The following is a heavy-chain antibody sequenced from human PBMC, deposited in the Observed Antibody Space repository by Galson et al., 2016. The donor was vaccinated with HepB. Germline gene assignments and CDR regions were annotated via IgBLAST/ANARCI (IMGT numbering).Heavy chain of an antibody. CDR3: AASLWFGLHPEY. CDR2: IHRSGNT. Sequence: SETLSLTCAVSGGSLSGHYWTWIRQPPGRGLEWIGEIHRSGNTNYSPSLSSRVYISEDRSQNQVSLRLNSVTAADTAIYYCAASLWFGLHPEYWGQGALVTVSS. V-gene: IGHV4-34*01. CDR1: GGSLSGHY. J-gene: IGHJ4*02. D-gene: IGHD3-10*01.